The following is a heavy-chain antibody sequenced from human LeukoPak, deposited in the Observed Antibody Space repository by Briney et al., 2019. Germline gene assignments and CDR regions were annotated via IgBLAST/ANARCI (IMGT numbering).Heavy chain of an antibody. V-gene: IGHV3-30*02. CDR3: AKDRLGSSSGYYLITAFDY. D-gene: IGHD3-22*01. Sequence: GGSLRLSCAASGFTFSSYGMHWVRQGPGKGLEWVAFIRYDGSNKYYANSVKGRFTISRDNSKNTLYLQMNSLRAEDTAVYYCAKDRLGSSSGYYLITAFDYWGQGTLVTVSS. CDR1: GFTFSSYG. J-gene: IGHJ4*02. CDR2: IRYDGSNK.